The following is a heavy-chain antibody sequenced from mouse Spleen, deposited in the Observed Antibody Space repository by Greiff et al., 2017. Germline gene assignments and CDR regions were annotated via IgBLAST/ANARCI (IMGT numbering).Heavy chain of an antibody. CDR3: ARHVGGSSPYYAMDY. V-gene: IGHV5-9-2*01. CDR1: GFTFSSYG. J-gene: IGHJ4*01. D-gene: IGHD1-1*01. CDR2: ISGGGSYT. Sequence: EVKVVESGGGLVKPGGSLKLSCAASGFTFSSYGMSWVRQTPEKRLEWVATISGGGSYTYYPDSVKGRFTISRDNAKNNLYLQMSSLRSEDTALYYCARHVGGSSPYYAMDYWGQGTSVTVSS.